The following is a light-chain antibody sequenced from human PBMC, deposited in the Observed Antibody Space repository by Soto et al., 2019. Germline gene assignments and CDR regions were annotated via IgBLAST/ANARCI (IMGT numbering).Light chain of an antibody. Sequence: SYELRQPPSVSVSPGQTARISCSGDALPKHFVYWYQQKPGQAPVLVIYKDTERPSGIPERFSGSSSGTTVTLTISGVRAEDEADYYCQSTDSSHKDVIFAGGTKVTVL. CDR3: QSTDSSHKDVI. CDR1: ALPKHF. CDR2: KDT. J-gene: IGLJ2*01. V-gene: IGLV3-25*03.